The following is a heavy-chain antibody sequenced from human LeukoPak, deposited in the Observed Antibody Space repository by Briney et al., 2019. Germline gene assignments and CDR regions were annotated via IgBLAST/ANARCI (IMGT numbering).Heavy chain of an antibody. CDR1: GLSLNNYA. CDR2: SSSSDDGK. Sequence: PGGSLRLSCTASGLSLNNYAMSWVRQVPGKGLEWVSASSSSDDGKWYAESVKGRFTISRDNAKNTLYLQMNSLRAEDTAVYYCARGADTGYSSDSWGQGTLVTVSS. V-gene: IGHV3-23*01. D-gene: IGHD6-19*01. CDR3: ARGADTGYSSDS. J-gene: IGHJ5*02.